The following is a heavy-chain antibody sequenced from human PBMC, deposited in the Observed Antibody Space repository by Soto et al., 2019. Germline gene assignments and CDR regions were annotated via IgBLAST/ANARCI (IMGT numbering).Heavy chain of an antibody. CDR1: GFTFSSYG. Sequence: QVQLVESGGGVVQPGRSLRLSCAASGFTFSSYGMHWVRQAPGKGLEGVAVIWYDGSNKYYADSVKGRFTISRDNSKNTLYLPTNRLKAEDTAVYYCERDTARAMVRIYYGMDVWGQGTTVTVSS. CDR2: IWYDGSNK. CDR3: ERDTARAMVRIYYGMDV. J-gene: IGHJ6*02. V-gene: IGHV3-33*01. D-gene: IGHD3-10*01.